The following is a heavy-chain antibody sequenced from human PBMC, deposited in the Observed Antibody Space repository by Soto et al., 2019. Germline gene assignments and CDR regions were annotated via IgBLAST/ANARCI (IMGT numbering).Heavy chain of an antibody. V-gene: IGHV1-69*13. CDR3: ARVRNCSGGSCYAWFDP. D-gene: IGHD2-15*01. CDR2: IIPIFGTA. Sequence: ASVKVSCKASGGTFSSYAISWVRQAPGQGLEWMGGIIPIFGTANYAQKFQGRVTITADESTSTAYMELSSLRSEDTAVYYCARVRNCSGGSCYAWFDPWGQGTLVTVSS. J-gene: IGHJ5*02. CDR1: GGTFSSYA.